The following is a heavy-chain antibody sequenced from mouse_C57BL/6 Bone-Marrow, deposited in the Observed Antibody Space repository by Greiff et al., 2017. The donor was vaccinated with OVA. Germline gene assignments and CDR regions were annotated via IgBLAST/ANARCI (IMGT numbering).Heavy chain of an antibody. J-gene: IGHJ4*01. V-gene: IGHV8-8*01. CDR2: IWWDDDK. CDR3: ARILSNYEEGSAMDY. Sequence: QVTLKESGPGILQPSQTLSLTCSFSGFSLSTFGMGVGWIRQPSGKGLEWLAHIWWDDDKYYNPALKSRLSISKDTSKNQGFHKNDKVDTADTATYSGARILSNYEEGSAMDYWGQGTSVTVSS. D-gene: IGHD2-5*01. CDR1: GFSLSTFGMG.